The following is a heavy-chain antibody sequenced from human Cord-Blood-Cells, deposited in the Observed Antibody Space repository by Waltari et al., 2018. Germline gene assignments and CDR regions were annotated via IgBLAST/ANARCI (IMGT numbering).Heavy chain of an antibody. J-gene: IGHJ3*02. CDR1: GGSISSYY. CDR2: IYYSGRT. D-gene: IGHD6-6*01. CDR3: ARVGEIAARDAFEI. Sequence: QVQLQESGPGLVKPSETLSLTCTVSGGSISSYYWRWIRQPPGKGLEWIGYIYYSGRTNYNPSLKSRVTISVDASKNQFSLKLSSVTAADTAVYYCARVGEIAARDAFEIWGQGTMVTVSS. V-gene: IGHV4-59*01.